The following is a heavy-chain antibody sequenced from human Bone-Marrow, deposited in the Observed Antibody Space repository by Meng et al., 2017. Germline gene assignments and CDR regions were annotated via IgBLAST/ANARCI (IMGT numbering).Heavy chain of an antibody. D-gene: IGHD3-16*01. V-gene: IGHV4-34*01. CDR3: ARDIRQGGNIWFDP. CDR1: GGSFSGYY. CDR2: INHSGST. J-gene: IGHJ5*02. Sequence: QVQLQQWGAGLLKPSETLSLTCAVYGGSFSGYYWSWIRQPPGKGLEWIGEINHSGSTNYNPSLKSRVTISVDTSKNQFSLKLSSVTAADTAVYYCARDIRQGGNIWFDPWGQGTLVTVSS.